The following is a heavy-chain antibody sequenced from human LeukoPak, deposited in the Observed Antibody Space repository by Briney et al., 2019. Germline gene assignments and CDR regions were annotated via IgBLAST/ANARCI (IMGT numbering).Heavy chain of an antibody. V-gene: IGHV4-38-2*02. CDR2: IYYSGST. J-gene: IGHJ4*02. Sequence: SETLSLTCTVSGFSISSGYYWGWIRQPPGKGLEWIGSIYYSGSTNYNPSLKSRITISVDTSKNQFSLKLSSVTAADTAVYYCARERRSGYDYWGQGTLVTVSS. D-gene: IGHD3-10*01. CDR1: GFSISSGYY. CDR3: ARERRSGYDY.